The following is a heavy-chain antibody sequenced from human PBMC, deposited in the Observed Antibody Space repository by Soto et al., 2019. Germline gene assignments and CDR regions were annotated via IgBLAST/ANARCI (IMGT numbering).Heavy chain of an antibody. CDR2: IYPGDSDT. CDR1: GYSFTSYW. D-gene: IGHD2-2*01. V-gene: IGHV5-51*01. J-gene: IGHJ6*02. CDR3: ARSVVPAAEFYYYGMDV. Sequence: LGETLKISCKGSGYSFTSYWIGWVRQMPGKGLEWMGIIYPGDSDTRYSPSFQGQVTISADKSISTAYLQWSSLKASDTAMYYCARSVVPAAEFYYYGMDVWGQGTTVTVSS.